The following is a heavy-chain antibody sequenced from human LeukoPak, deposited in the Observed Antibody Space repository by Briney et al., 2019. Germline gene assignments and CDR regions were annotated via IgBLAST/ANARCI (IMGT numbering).Heavy chain of an antibody. D-gene: IGHD4/OR15-4a*01. Sequence: GGSLRLSCAASGFTFSDHYIDWVRQAPGKGLEWVARTRNKVNSYTTAYAASVTGRFTVSRDDSSNSVYLQMTSLKNEDTAVYYCARSMYGEGRRIIDFDYWGQGSLLTVSS. CDR3: ARSMYGEGRRIIDFDY. CDR2: TRNKVNSYTT. J-gene: IGHJ4*02. CDR1: GFTFSDHY. V-gene: IGHV3-72*01.